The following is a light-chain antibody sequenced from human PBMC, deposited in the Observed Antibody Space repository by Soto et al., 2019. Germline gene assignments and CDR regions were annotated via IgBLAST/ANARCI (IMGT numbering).Light chain of an antibody. Sequence: QSALTQPASVSGSPGQSITISCTGTSSDIGAYNYVSWYQQHPGKAPKLMIYDVSNRPSGVSNRFSGSKSGNTASLTISGLQAEDEADYYCSSYTRSTTRVFGGGTQLTVL. J-gene: IGLJ2*01. CDR1: SSDIGAYNY. V-gene: IGLV2-14*01. CDR2: DVS. CDR3: SSYTRSTTRV.